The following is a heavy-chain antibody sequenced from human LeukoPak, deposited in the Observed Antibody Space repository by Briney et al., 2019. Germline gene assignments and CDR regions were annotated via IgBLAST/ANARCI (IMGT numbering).Heavy chain of an antibody. Sequence: PSETLSLTCAVYGGSFSGYYWSWIRQPPGKGLEWIGEINHSGSTNYNPSLKSRATISVDTSKNQFSLKLSSVTAADTAVYYCASTVTGTKDFDYWGQGTLVTVSS. CDR2: INHSGST. CDR1: GGSFSGYY. CDR3: ASTVTGTKDFDY. J-gene: IGHJ4*02. D-gene: IGHD4-17*01. V-gene: IGHV4-34*01.